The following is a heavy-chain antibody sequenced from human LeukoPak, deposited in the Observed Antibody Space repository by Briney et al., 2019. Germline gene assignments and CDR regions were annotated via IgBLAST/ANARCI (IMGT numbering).Heavy chain of an antibody. CDR2: IYYSGST. D-gene: IGHD6-6*01. J-gene: IGHJ4*02. Sequence: PSETLSLTCTVPGGSISSYYWSWIRQPPGKGLEWIGYIYYSGSTNYDPSLKSRVTISVDTSKNQFSLKLSSVTAADTAVYYCARRKGSSPYYFDYWGQGTLVTVSS. CDR3: ARRKGSSPYYFDY. CDR1: GGSISSYY. V-gene: IGHV4-59*01.